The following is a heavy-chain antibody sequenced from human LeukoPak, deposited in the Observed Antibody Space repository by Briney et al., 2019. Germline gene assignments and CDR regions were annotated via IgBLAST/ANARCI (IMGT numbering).Heavy chain of an antibody. J-gene: IGHJ3*02. Sequence: GSSVKVSCKASGGTFSSYAISWVRQAPGQGLEWMGGIIPIFGTANYAQKFQGRVTITADESTSTAYMELSSLRSEDTAVYYCAEGSGGTSTGAFDIWGQGTMVTVSS. CDR1: GGTFSSYA. CDR2: IIPIFGTA. CDR3: AEGSGGTSTGAFDI. D-gene: IGHD2-15*01. V-gene: IGHV1-69*01.